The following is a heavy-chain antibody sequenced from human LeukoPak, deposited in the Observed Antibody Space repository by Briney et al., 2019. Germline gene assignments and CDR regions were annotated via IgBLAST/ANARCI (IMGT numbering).Heavy chain of an antibody. Sequence: SVKVSCKASGGTFSSYAISWVRQAPGQGLEWMGRIIPSFGTANYAQKFQGRVTITTDESTSTAYMELSSLRSEDTAVYYCARGRNYYGSGSYYPLNYYYYMDVWGKGTTVTVSS. CDR2: IIPSFGTA. D-gene: IGHD3-10*01. V-gene: IGHV1-69*05. CDR1: GGTFSSYA. J-gene: IGHJ6*03. CDR3: ARGRNYYGSGSYYPLNYYYYMDV.